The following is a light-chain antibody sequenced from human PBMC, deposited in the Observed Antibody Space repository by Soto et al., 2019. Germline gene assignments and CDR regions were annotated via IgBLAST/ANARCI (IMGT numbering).Light chain of an antibody. CDR2: EVS. V-gene: IGLV2-8*01. Sequence: QSALTQPPSASGSPGQSVTISCTGTISDIGAYIYVSWYQQHPGKAPKLMISEVSRRPSGVPERFSGSKSGNTASLTVSGLQADDEAHYYCSSYAGSNNFVFGTGTKLTVL. J-gene: IGLJ1*01. CDR1: ISDIGAYIY. CDR3: SSYAGSNNFV.